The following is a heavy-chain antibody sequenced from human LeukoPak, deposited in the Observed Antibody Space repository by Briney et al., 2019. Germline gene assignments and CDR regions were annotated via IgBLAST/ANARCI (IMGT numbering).Heavy chain of an antibody. CDR2: INPNSGGT. V-gene: IGHV1-2*02. D-gene: IGHD5-12*01. Sequence: ASVKVSCKASGYTFTGYYMHWVRQAPGQGLEWMGWINPNSGGTNYSQKFQGRVTITRDTSTSTAYMELRSLRSDDTAVYYCARGGYSGYDSNFDYWGQGTLVTVSS. CDR3: ARGGYSGYDSNFDY. J-gene: IGHJ4*02. CDR1: GYTFTGYY.